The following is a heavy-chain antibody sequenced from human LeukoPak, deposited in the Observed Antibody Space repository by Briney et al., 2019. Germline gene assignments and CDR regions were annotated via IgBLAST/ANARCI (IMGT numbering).Heavy chain of an antibody. CDR2: IKQDGSEK. CDR3: ARASGRSSWYSYYYYGMDV. Sequence: GGSLRLSCAASGVTFSSYWMSWVRQAPGKGLEWVANIKQDGSEKYYVDSVKGRFTISRDNAKNSLYLQMNSLRAEDTAVYYCARASGRSSWYSYYYYGMDVWGQGTTVTVSS. D-gene: IGHD6-13*01. V-gene: IGHV3-7*04. CDR1: GVTFSSYW. J-gene: IGHJ6*02.